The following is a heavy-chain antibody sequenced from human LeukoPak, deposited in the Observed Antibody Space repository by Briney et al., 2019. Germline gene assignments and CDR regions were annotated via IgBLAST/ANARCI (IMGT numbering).Heavy chain of an antibody. V-gene: IGHV3-74*01. J-gene: IGHJ4*02. Sequence: PGGSLRLSCAASGFTFSSYAMHWVRQAPGKGLVWVSLINNDGSTTNYADSVKGRFTIPRDNAKNTVYLQMNSLRAEDTAVYYCAIGGTYGSGSWGQGTLVTVSS. D-gene: IGHD3-10*01. CDR1: GFTFSSYA. CDR3: AIGGTYGSGS. CDR2: INNDGSTT.